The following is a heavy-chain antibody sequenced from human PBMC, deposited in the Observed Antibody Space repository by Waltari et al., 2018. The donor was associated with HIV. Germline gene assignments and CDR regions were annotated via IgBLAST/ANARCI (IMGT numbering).Heavy chain of an antibody. V-gene: IGHV4-34*01. CDR1: GGSFSGYY. CDR3: ARGGGSYYGYYYYYGMDV. Sequence: QVQLQQWGAGLLKPSETLYLTCAVYGGSFSGYYWSWIRQPPGTGLEWIGEIIHSGSTNYNPSLKSRVTISVDTSKNQFSLKLSSVTAADTAVYYCARGGGSYYGYYYYYGMDVWGQGTTVTVSS. J-gene: IGHJ6*02. D-gene: IGHD1-26*01. CDR2: IIHSGST.